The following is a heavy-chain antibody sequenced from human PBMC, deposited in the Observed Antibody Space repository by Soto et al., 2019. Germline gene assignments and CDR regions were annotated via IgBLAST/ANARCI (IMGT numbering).Heavy chain of an antibody. D-gene: IGHD4-17*01. CDR2: ISAYTGNT. CDR3: ARRWTTGEIDY. Sequence: QVQLVQSGGEVKKPGASVKVSCKASGYIFNSFGISWVRQAPGQGLEWMGWISAYTGNTKYAQNFQGRVTMTTDTSTSTDYRERRSLRSDDTAVYYCARRWTTGEIDYWGQGTLVTVSS. CDR1: GYIFNSFG. V-gene: IGHV1-18*01. J-gene: IGHJ4*02.